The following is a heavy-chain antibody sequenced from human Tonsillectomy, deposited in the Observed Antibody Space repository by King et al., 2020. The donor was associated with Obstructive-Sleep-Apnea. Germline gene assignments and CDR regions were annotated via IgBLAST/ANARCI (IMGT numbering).Heavy chain of an antibody. CDR3: ARDSPNAVDAFDI. CDR1: GGSISSGDYY. V-gene: IGHV4-30-4*01. Sequence: VQLQESGPGLVKPSQTLSLTCTVSGGSISSGDYYWSWIRQPPGKGLEWIGYIYYSGSTYCNPSLKSRVTISVDTSKNQFSLKLSSVTAADTAVYYCARDSPNAVDAFDIWGQGTMVTVSS. CDR2: IYYSGST. J-gene: IGHJ3*02.